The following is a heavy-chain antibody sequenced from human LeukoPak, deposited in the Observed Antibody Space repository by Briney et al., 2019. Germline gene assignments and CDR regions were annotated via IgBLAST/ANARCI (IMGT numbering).Heavy chain of an antibody. D-gene: IGHD2-2*01. J-gene: IGHJ4*02. CDR2: IYYSGST. CDR1: GGSISSSSYY. Sequence: NPSETLSLTCTVSGGSISSSSYYWGWIRQPPGKGLEWIGSIYYSGSTYYNPSLKSRVTISVDTSKNQFSLKLSSVTAADTAVYYCARPQGYQLLDFEYWGPRTLVTVSS. V-gene: IGHV4-39*01. CDR3: ARPQGYQLLDFEY.